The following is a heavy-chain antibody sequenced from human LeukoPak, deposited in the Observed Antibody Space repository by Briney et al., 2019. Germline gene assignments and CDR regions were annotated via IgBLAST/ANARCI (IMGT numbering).Heavy chain of an antibody. V-gene: IGHV4-61*02. CDR1: GGSISSGSYY. Sequence: SETLSLTCTVSGGSISSGSYYWNWIRQPAGKGLEWIGRIYTSGSTNYNPSLKSRVTISVDTSKNQFSLKLSSVTAADTAVYYCARYYYDSSQPFDIWGQGTMVTVSS. D-gene: IGHD3-22*01. J-gene: IGHJ3*02. CDR3: ARYYYDSSQPFDI. CDR2: IYTSGST.